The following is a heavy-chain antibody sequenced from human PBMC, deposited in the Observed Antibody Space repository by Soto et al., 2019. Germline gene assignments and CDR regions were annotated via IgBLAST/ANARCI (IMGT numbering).Heavy chain of an antibody. CDR1: GYTFTSYY. CDR2: INPSGGST. J-gene: IGHJ4*02. D-gene: IGHD2-21*02. Sequence: QVQLVQSGAEVKKPGASVKVSCKASGYTFTSYYMHWVRQAPGQGLEWMGIINPSGGSTSYAQKFQGRVTMTRDTSTSTVYMELSSLRSDDTAVYYCARDIRLGGGNSLNDYCGQGTLVTVSS. CDR3: ARDIRLGGGNSLNDY. V-gene: IGHV1-46*01.